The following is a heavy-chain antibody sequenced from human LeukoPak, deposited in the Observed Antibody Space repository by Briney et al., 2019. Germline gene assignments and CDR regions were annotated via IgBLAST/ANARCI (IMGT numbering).Heavy chain of an antibody. CDR2: ISGSGGST. CDR1: GFTFSSYA. J-gene: IGHJ6*02. CDR3: AKATTITIFGVVIPNYYYGMDV. Sequence: QSGGSLRLSCAASGFTFSSYAMSWVRQAPGKGLEWVSAISGSGGSTYYADSVKGRFTISRDNSKNTLYLQMNSLRAEDTAVYYCAKATTITIFGVVIPNYYYGMDVWGQGTTVTVSS. V-gene: IGHV3-23*01. D-gene: IGHD3-3*01.